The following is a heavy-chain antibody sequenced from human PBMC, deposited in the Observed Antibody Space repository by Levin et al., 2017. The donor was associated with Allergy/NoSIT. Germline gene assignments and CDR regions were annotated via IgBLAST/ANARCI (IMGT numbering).Heavy chain of an antibody. J-gene: IGHJ5*02. D-gene: IGHD2/OR15-2a*01. CDR2: ISSSSTYV. Sequence: GESLKISCAASGFTFSSYRMNWVRQAPGKGLEWVSSISSSSTYVYYADSVKGRFTISRDNAKNSLYLQTNSLRAEDTALYYCATDPEYGPWGQGTLVTVSS. CDR3: ATDPEYGP. V-gene: IGHV3-21*01. CDR1: GFTFSSYR.